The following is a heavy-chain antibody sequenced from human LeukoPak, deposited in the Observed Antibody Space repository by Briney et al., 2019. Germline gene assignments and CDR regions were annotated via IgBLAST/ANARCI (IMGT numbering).Heavy chain of an antibody. V-gene: IGHV4-59*01. D-gene: IGHD6-19*01. J-gene: IGHJ4*02. Sequence: SETLSLTCTVSGGSISSYYWSWIRQPPGKGLEWIGYIYYSGSTNYNPSLKSRVTISVDTSKNQFSLKLSSVTAADTAVYYCARLFSSSGWPIDYWGQGTLVTVSS. CDR1: GGSISSYY. CDR3: ARLFSSSGWPIDY. CDR2: IYYSGST.